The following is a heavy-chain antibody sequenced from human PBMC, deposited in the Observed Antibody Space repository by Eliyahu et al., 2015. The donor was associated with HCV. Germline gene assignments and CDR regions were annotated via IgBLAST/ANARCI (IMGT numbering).Heavy chain of an antibody. CDR1: GFTFSNAW. D-gene: IGHD3-22*01. Sequence: EVQLVESGGGLVKPGGSLRLSCAASGFTFSNAWMSWVRQAPGKGLEWVGRIKSKTDGGTTDYAAPVKGRFTISRDDSKNTLYLQMNSLKTEDTAVYYCTTGPMIVVVITTKHVDLWGRGTLVTVSS. CDR2: IKSKTDGGTT. CDR3: TTGPMIVVVITTKHVDL. J-gene: IGHJ2*01. V-gene: IGHV3-15*01.